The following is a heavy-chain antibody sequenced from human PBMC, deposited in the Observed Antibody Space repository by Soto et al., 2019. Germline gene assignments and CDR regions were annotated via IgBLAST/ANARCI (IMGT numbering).Heavy chain of an antibody. V-gene: IGHV3-48*03. CDR2: ISSSGSTI. J-gene: IGHJ6*02. Sequence: GGSLRLSXAASGFTFSSYEMNWVRQAPGKGLEWVSYISSSGSTIYYADSVKGRFTISRDNAKNSLYLQMNSLRAEDTAVYYCARDHRHIVVVTATPSGMDVWGQGTTVTVSS. CDR3: ARDHRHIVVVTATPSGMDV. CDR1: GFTFSSYE. D-gene: IGHD2-21*02.